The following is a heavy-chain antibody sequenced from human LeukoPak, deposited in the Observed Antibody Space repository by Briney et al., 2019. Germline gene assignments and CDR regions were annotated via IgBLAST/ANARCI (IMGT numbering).Heavy chain of an antibody. Sequence: GGSLRLSCAASGFTFSTFWMSWVCQAPGKGLERVANIKEDGSEKYYVDSVKGRFTISRDSAKNSLYLQMNSLRAEDTAVYYCATSSGSRGLYFDFWGQGTLVTVSS. V-gene: IGHV3-7*01. CDR1: GFTFSTFW. CDR3: ATSSGSRGLYFDF. CDR2: IKEDGSEK. J-gene: IGHJ4*02. D-gene: IGHD3-22*01.